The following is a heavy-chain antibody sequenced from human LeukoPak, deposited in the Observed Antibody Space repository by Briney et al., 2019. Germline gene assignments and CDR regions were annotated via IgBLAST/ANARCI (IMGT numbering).Heavy chain of an antibody. J-gene: IGHJ3*02. Sequence: ASVKVSCKASGYTFTGYFMHWMRQAPGQGLEWMGWINPNSGGTNYAQKFQGRVTMTRDTSISTAYMELSRLRSDDTAVYYCARDIELIGVMVSGQSDAFDIWGQGTMVTVSS. CDR3: ARDIELIGVMVSGQSDAFDI. D-gene: IGHD2-8*01. CDR2: INPNSGGT. V-gene: IGHV1-2*02. CDR1: GYTFTGYF.